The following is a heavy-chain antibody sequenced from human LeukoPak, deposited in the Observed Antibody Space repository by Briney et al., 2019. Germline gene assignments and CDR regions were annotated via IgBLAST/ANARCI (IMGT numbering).Heavy chain of an antibody. CDR1: GYTLTELS. J-gene: IGHJ4*02. Sequence: ASVKVSCKVSGYTLTELSMHWVRQVPGKGLEWMGGFDPEDGETIYAQKFQGRVTMTEDTSTDTAYMELSSLRSEDTAVYYCATYSRTTGTSDFDYWGQGTLVTVSS. CDR3: ATYSRTTGTSDFDY. V-gene: IGHV1-24*01. D-gene: IGHD1-1*01. CDR2: FDPEDGET.